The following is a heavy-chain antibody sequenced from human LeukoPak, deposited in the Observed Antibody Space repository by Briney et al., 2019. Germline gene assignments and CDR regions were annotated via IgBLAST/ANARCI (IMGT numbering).Heavy chain of an antibody. Sequence: SETLSLTCTVSGGSISSYYWSWIRQPAGKGLEWIERIYTSGSTNYNPSLKSRVTMSVDTSKNQFSLKLSSVTAADTAVYYCARGHYGDYGATRYYYYYMDVWGKGTTVTVSS. D-gene: IGHD4-17*01. CDR2: IYTSGST. CDR3: ARGHYGDYGATRYYYYYMDV. J-gene: IGHJ6*03. V-gene: IGHV4-4*07. CDR1: GGSISSYY.